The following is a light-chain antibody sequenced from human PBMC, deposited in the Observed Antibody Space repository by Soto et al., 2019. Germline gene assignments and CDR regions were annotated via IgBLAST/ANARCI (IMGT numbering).Light chain of an antibody. J-gene: IGKJ2*01. V-gene: IGKV3-20*01. CDR3: QQYGSSPAYT. CDR2: RAS. Sequence: EMVLTQSPGTLHLSPGERATLSCRASHSISSSYLTWYHQRPGQPPRLLIYRASRRATVIPDRFSASGSWTDFTFTISRVEAEDFAVYYCQQYGSSPAYTFGQGTKLQIK. CDR1: HSISSSY.